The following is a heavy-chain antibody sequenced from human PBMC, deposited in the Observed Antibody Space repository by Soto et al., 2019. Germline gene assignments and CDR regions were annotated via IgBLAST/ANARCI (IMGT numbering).Heavy chain of an antibody. CDR2: IRRNAYGGTT. CDR3: TRASSLGFDF. Sequence: HPGGSLRLSCTTSGFTFGDYALSWVRQAPGKGLEWVGFIRRNAYGGTTDYAASVKGRFTISRDDSKSIAYLQMNSLRTEDTALYYCTRASSLGFDFWGQGTLVTVSS. J-gene: IGHJ4*02. CDR1: GFTFGDYA. V-gene: IGHV3-49*04. D-gene: IGHD3-16*01.